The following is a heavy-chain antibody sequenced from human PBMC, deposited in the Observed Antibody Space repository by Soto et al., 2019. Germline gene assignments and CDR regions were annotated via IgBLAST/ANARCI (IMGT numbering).Heavy chain of an antibody. CDR2: ISPYTGNT. CDR3: VMVDNYVTPTPQDV. CDR1: GYIFVNYG. V-gene: IGHV1-18*01. D-gene: IGHD3-16*01. Sequence: QVQLEQSGDEVKKPGASVKVSWKASGYIFVNYGIAWVREAPGQGVEWMGWISPYTGNTHSATKVQGRLTMTTDTSTSTAYMDLGSLTSDDTAVYYCVMVDNYVTPTPQDVWGQGTTVTVSS. J-gene: IGHJ6*02.